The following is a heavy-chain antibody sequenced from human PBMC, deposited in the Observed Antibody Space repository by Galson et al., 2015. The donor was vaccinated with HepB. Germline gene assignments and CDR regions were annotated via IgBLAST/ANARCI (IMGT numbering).Heavy chain of an antibody. CDR3: AKGAHIHLWLCYFDY. J-gene: IGHJ4*02. CDR1: GFTFSSYA. CDR2: ISESGSNT. Sequence: SLRLSCAASGFTFSSYAMNWVRQAPGKGLEWVSGISESGSNTYYADSVRGRFSISRDNSKNTLYLQMNSLRAEDMAVYYCAKGAHIHLWLCYFDYWGQGTLVTVSS. V-gene: IGHV3-23*01. D-gene: IGHD5-18*01.